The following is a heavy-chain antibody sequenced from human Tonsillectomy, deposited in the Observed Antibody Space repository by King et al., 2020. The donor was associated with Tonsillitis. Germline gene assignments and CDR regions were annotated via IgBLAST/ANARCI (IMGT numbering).Heavy chain of an antibody. CDR3: ARLGVAAAVYNWFDP. D-gene: IGHD6-13*01. CDR2: IGPGDSYT. Sequence: QLVQSGAEVKKPGASLRISCKGFGYNFTSYWISWVRQMPGKGLEWMGRIGPGDSYTNYSPSFQGHVTISADKSITTAYLQWSSLKASDTAMYYCARLGVAAAVYNWFDPWGQGTLVTVSS. V-gene: IGHV5-10-1*03. CDR1: GYNFTSYW. J-gene: IGHJ5*02.